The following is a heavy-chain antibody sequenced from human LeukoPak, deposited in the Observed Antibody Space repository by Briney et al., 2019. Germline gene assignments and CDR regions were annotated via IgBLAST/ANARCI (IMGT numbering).Heavy chain of an antibody. CDR1: GHTFTGYY. V-gene: IGHV1-2*04. J-gene: IGHJ3*02. CDR2: INPNSGGT. Sequence: GASVKVSCKASGHTFTGYYMHWVRQAPGQGLEWMGWINPNSGGTNYAQKFQGWVTMTRDTSISTAYMELSRLRSDDTAVYYCARETDDSSGYAYAFDIWGQGTMVTVSS. CDR3: ARETDDSSGYAYAFDI. D-gene: IGHD3-22*01.